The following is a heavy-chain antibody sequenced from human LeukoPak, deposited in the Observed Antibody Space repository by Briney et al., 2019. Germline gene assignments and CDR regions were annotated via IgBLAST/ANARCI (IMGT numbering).Heavy chain of an antibody. CDR2: IYYRGDI. D-gene: IGHD3/OR15-3a*01. V-gene: IGHV4-59*03. J-gene: IGHJ4*02. Sequence: SETLSLTCSVSDGSIRTYYWSWIRQSPGQGLEWIGNIYYRGDINYNPSLKSRVIIPIDTSKNQFSLKVTSLTAADTAVYYCATNKDWAEADWGQGTLVIVSS. CDR3: ATNKDWAEAD. CDR1: DGSIRTYY.